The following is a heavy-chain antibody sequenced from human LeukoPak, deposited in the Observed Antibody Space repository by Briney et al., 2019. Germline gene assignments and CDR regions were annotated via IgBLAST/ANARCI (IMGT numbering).Heavy chain of an antibody. J-gene: IGHJ4*02. D-gene: IGHD4-17*01. CDR2: VNQDGNNK. CDR1: GFTFSGYW. Sequence: GGSLRLSCAASGFTFSGYWMTWFRQAPGKGLEWVANVNQDGNNKRYVESVKGRFTISRDNAKNSLYLQMNSLRAEDTAVYYCARGAYGDYVDYWGQGTLVTVSS. V-gene: IGHV3-7*03. CDR3: ARGAYGDYVDY.